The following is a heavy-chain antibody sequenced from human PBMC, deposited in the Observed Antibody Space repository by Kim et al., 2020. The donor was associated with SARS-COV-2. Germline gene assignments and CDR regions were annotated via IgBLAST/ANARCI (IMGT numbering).Heavy chain of an antibody. J-gene: IGHJ6*02. CDR2: INHSGST. CDR1: GGSFSGYY. V-gene: IGHV4-34*01. CDR3: ARGSGYYYYYYYYGMDV. D-gene: IGHD3-22*01. Sequence: SETLSLTCAVYGGSFSGYYWSWIRQPPGKGLEWIGEINHSGSTNYNPSLKSRVTISVDTSKNQFSLKLSSVTAADTAVYYCARGSGYYYYYYYYGMDVWGQGTTVTVSS.